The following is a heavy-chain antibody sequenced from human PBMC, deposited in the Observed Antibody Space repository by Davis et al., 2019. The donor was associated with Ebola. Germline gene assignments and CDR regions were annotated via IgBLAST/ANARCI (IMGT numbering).Heavy chain of an antibody. D-gene: IGHD2-8*02. CDR2: INHSGST. CDR1: GGSFRGYY. CDR3: ARGFISYWWGWFDP. J-gene: IGHJ5*02. Sequence: PSETLSLTCAVYGGSFRGYYWSWIRQPPGKGLEWIGEINHSGSTNYNPSLKSRVTISVDTSKNQFSLKLSSVTAADTAVYYCARGFISYWWGWFDPWGQGTLVTVSS. V-gene: IGHV4-34*01.